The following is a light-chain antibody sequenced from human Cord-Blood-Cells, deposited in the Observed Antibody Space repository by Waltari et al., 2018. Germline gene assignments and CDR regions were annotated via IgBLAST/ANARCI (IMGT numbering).Light chain of an antibody. CDR2: GAS. Sequence: IVLTQSPGTLYLSQGEKATLSCRASQCVSSSNLAWYQQKPGQAPRLLIYGASSRATGIPDRFSGSGSGTDFTLTISRLEPEDFAVYYCQQYDSSFTFGPGTKVDIK. CDR1: QCVSSSN. V-gene: IGKV3-20*01. J-gene: IGKJ3*01. CDR3: QQYDSSFT.